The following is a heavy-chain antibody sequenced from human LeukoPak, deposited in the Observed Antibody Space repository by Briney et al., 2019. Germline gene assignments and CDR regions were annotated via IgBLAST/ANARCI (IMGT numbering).Heavy chain of an antibody. V-gene: IGHV3-7*05. CDR2: IKLDGTEK. CDR1: GFTLRSYW. D-gene: IGHD3-22*01. CDR3: AKFPISTYDSSGYPPAAYILH. Sequence: GGSLRLSCSASGFTLRSYWKHWVRQAPGKGLEWVANIKLDGTEKYYVDSVKGRFTISRDNSKNTLYLQMNSLRAEDTAVYYCAKFPISTYDSSGYPPAAYILHEGQGTLVTVSS. J-gene: IGHJ1*01.